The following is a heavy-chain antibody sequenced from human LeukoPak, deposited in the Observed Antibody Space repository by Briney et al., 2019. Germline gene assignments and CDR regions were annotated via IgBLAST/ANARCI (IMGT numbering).Heavy chain of an antibody. J-gene: IGHJ4*02. V-gene: IGHV1-2*02. Sequence: ASVKVSCKASGYTFTSYYIHWVRQAPGQGLEWMGWINPNSGFTKYAPKFQGRVTMTMDTSISTAYMELISLRSDDTAVFYCARGPDSTGYYPFDYWGQGILVTVSS. D-gene: IGHD3-22*01. CDR2: INPNSGFT. CDR3: ARGPDSTGYYPFDY. CDR1: GYTFTSYY.